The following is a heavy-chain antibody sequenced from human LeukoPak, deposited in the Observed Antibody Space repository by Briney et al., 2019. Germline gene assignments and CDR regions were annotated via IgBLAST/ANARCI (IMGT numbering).Heavy chain of an antibody. CDR1: GFIFSNNW. D-gene: IGHD2-21*01. V-gene: IGHV3-74*01. Sequence: PGGSLRLSCAASGFIFSNNWMHWVRQAPGKGLVWVSRINMDGSQINYAEFVKGRFTTSSDNAKNTVYLQLNSLRAEDTAMYYCVRNLRIEDVWGLGTTVTVSS. CDR3: VRNLRIEDV. CDR2: INMDGSQI. J-gene: IGHJ6*02.